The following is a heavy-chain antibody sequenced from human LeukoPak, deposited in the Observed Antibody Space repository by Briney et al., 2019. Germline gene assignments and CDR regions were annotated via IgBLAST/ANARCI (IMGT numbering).Heavy chain of an antibody. Sequence: ASVEVSCKASGYTFTNHGISWVRQAPGQGLEGMGWISTNNGNTNYAQKLQGRVTMTTDTSASTAYMELRSPRSDDTAVYYCARNFYDSRGYSHFDPWGQGTLVTVSS. CDR1: GYTFTNHG. CDR3: ARNFYDSRGYSHFDP. J-gene: IGHJ5*02. V-gene: IGHV1-18*01. CDR2: ISTNNGNT. D-gene: IGHD3-22*01.